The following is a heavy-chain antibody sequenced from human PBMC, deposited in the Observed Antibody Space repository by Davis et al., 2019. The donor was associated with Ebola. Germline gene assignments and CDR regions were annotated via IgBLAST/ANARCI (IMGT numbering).Heavy chain of an antibody. Sequence: ASVKVSCKASGYTFTNYYMHWVRQAPGLGLEWMGIINPGGGDTSYAQKFQGRVTMTRDSSASTLFLELSGLKSDDTAVYYCARDIDSTSCLYDWGQGTLVTVSS. CDR1: GYTFTNYY. CDR2: INPGGGDT. CDR3: ARDIDSTSCLYD. V-gene: IGHV1-46*01. J-gene: IGHJ4*02. D-gene: IGHD2-2*01.